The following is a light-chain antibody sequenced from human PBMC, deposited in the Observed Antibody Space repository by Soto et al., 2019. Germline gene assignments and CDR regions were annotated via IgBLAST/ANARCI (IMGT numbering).Light chain of an antibody. J-gene: IGLJ1*01. V-gene: IGLV2-8*01. CDR1: SSDVGAYNY. Sequence: QSARTRLLSGSGSPGQSLPISYTGTSSDVGAYNYVSWYQQLPGKAPKLIIYEVSKRPSGVPDRFSGSKSGNTASLTVSGLQAEDEADYHCSSYAGSNNHYVFGTGTKVTVL. CDR3: SSYAGSNNHYV. CDR2: EVS.